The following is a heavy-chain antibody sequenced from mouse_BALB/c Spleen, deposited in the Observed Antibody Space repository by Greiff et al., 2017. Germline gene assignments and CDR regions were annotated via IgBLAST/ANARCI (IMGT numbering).Heavy chain of an antibody. CDR3: AGNYDGPYAMDY. Sequence: VQLQQSGAELAKPGASVKMSCKASGYTFTSYWMHWVKQRPGQGLEWIGYINPSTGYTEYNQKFKDKATLTADKSSSTAYMQLSSLTSEDSAVYYCAGNYDGPYAMDYWGQGTSVTGSS. D-gene: IGHD2-3*01. V-gene: IGHV1-7*01. CDR2: INPSTGYT. CDR1: GYTFTSYW. J-gene: IGHJ4*01.